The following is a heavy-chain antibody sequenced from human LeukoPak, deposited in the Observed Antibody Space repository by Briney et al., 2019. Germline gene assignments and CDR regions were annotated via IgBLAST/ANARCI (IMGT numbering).Heavy chain of an antibody. CDR2: IYHTGST. CDR1: GYSISSGYY. Sequence: SETLSLTCTVSGYSISSGYYWGWIRQPPGMGLEWIGSIYHTGSTYYNPSLKSRVTISVDTSKNQFSLKLSSVTAADTAVYYCAREVHCSSTSCRYLALDIWGQGTMVTVSS. V-gene: IGHV4-38-2*02. J-gene: IGHJ3*02. D-gene: IGHD2-2*01. CDR3: AREVHCSSTSCRYLALDI.